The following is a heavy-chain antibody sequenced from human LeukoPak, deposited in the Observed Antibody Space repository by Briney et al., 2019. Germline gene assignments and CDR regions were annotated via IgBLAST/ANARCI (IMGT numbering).Heavy chain of an antibody. Sequence: GGSLKLSCAASGFTFDDYAMHWVRQAPGKGLEWVSGISWNSGSLGYVDSVKGRFTISRDNGKNSLYLQMNSLRTEDTALYYCAKDIRVRNRDFEMAFDIWGQGTMVTVSS. J-gene: IGHJ3*02. V-gene: IGHV3-9*01. CDR3: AKDIRVRNRDFEMAFDI. CDR2: ISWNSGSL. D-gene: IGHD2/OR15-2a*01. CDR1: GFTFDDYA.